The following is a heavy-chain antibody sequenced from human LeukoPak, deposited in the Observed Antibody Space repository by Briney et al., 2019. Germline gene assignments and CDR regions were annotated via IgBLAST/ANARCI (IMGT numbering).Heavy chain of an antibody. V-gene: IGHV3-53*04. D-gene: IGHD3-10*01. J-gene: IGHJ4*02. Sequence: GGSLRLSCAASGFTVSSNYMSWVRQAPGKGLEWVSVIYSGGSTYYADSVKGRFTISRHNSKNKLYLQMTSLRAEDTAVYYCASSGSGSYYQPALDYWGQGPLVTVSS. CDR1: GFTVSSNY. CDR2: IYSGGST. CDR3: ASSGSGSYYQPALDY.